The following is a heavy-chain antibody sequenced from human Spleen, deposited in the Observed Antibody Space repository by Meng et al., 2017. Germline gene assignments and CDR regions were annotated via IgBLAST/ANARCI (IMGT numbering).Heavy chain of an antibody. D-gene: IGHD6-13*01. V-gene: IGHV3-9*01. J-gene: IGHJ4*02. CDR2: ISWNSGSI. CDR3: AKDTLGSSSSYYFDN. CDR1: GFTFDDYA. Sequence: SLKISCAASGFTFDDYAMHWVRQAPGKGLEWVSGISWNSGSIGYADSVKGRFTISRDNAKNSLYLQMNSVRTEDTALYYCAKDTLGSSSSYYFDNWGQGTLVTVSS.